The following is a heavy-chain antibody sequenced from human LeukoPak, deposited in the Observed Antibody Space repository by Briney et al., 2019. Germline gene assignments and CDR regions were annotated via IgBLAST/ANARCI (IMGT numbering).Heavy chain of an antibody. D-gene: IGHD3-10*01. CDR1: GGSINSGGY. Sequence: TLSLTCTVSGGSINSGGYWSWIRQHPGKGLEWIGYIYYSGTTYFNPSLKGRVTMAVDTSKNRFSLKLSSVTAADTAVYYCARDSGISGRTDYWGQGTLVTVAS. J-gene: IGHJ4*02. V-gene: IGHV4-31*03. CDR3: ARDSGISGRTDY. CDR2: IYYSGTT.